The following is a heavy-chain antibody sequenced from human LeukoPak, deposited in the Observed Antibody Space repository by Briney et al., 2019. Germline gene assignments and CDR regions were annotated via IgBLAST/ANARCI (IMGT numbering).Heavy chain of an antibody. Sequence: SVKVSCKASGGTFSSYAISWVRQAPGQGLEWMGRIIPIFGTANYAQKFQGRVTITTDESTSTAYMELSSLRSEDTAVYYCAVTVTTKNYDYYYCMDVWGKGTTVTVSS. J-gene: IGHJ6*03. CDR2: IIPIFGTA. CDR3: AVTVTTKNYDYYYCMDV. D-gene: IGHD4-17*01. CDR1: GGTFSSYA. V-gene: IGHV1-69*05.